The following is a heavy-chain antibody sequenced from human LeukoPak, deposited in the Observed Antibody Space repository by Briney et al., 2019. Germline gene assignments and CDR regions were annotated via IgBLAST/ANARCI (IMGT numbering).Heavy chain of an antibody. J-gene: IGHJ5*02. Sequence: PGGSLRLSCAASGFTFSSYAMTWVRQAPGKGLEWVSGISGSGDSTYYADSVKGRFTISRDNSKKTLYLQMNSLRAEDTAVYYCAKRLTGWQQLVAGGWFDPWGQGTLVTVSS. D-gene: IGHD6-13*01. CDR1: GFTFSSYA. CDR3: AKRLTGWQQLVAGGWFDP. V-gene: IGHV3-23*01. CDR2: ISGSGDST.